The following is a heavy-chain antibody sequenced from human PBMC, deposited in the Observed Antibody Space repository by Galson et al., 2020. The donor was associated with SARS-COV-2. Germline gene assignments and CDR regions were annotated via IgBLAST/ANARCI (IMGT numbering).Heavy chain of an antibody. J-gene: IGHJ4*02. Sequence: ASEPLSLTCSVSGYSINSGYYRMWIRQYPERGLAWIENIHRHGSTYYNPSLKSRATISHDTSKNQFSLRLNSMTAADTPVYSCARQVVAKTYYCDYWGRGILVTVSS. V-gene: IGHV4-38-2*02. CDR2: IHRHGST. CDR3: ARQVVAKTYYCDY. D-gene: IGHD2-15*01. CDR1: GYSINSGYY.